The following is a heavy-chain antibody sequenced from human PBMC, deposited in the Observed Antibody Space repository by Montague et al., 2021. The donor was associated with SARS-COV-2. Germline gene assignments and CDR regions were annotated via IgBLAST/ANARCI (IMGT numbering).Heavy chain of an antibody. CDR1: GFSLKTPGMC. Sequence: PALVKPTQTVTLTCTFSGFSLKTPGMCVSWIRQPPGKALEWLARIDWDGDKDFSTSLKTRLTVSRDTPKNQVVLTMTNMDPGDTATYYCARTSPYSGSYKEFDYWGQGVLVTVSS. J-gene: IGHJ4*02. V-gene: IGHV2-70*11. CDR2: IDWDGDK. CDR3: ARTSPYSGSYKEFDY. D-gene: IGHD1-26*01.